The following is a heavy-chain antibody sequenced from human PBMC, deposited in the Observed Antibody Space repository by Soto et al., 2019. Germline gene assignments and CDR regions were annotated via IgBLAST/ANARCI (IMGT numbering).Heavy chain of an antibody. CDR3: ARVFCGGNCYPNY. J-gene: IGHJ4*02. D-gene: IGHD2-21*02. V-gene: IGHV4-31*03. Sequence: QVQLQESGPGLVKPSQTLPLTCTVSGGSISSGGYYWSWIRQHPGKGLEWIGYIFYSGSTYYNPSLKSRVTISLDTSKNQFSLKLSSVTAADTAVYYCARVFCGGNCYPNYWGQGTLVTVSS. CDR1: GGSISSGGYY. CDR2: IFYSGST.